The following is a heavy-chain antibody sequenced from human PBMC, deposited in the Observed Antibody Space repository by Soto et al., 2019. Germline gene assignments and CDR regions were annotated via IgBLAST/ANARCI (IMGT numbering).Heavy chain of an antibody. CDR3: VRTAREGAVAPHWFDR. CDR1: GASIRSTDSY. CDR2: VYYTGST. D-gene: IGHD2-21*02. Sequence: PSETLSLTCTVSGASIRSTDSYWSWVRQAPGKGIEWIGYVYYTGSTYYNPSLMSRLTISVDTSKNQFSLKLTSVTAAETAVYYCVRTAREGAVAPHWFDRWGQGTQVTVSS. V-gene: IGHV4-30-4*01. J-gene: IGHJ5*02.